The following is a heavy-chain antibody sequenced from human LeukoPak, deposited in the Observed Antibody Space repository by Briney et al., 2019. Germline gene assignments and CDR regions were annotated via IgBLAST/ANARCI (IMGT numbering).Heavy chain of an antibody. V-gene: IGHV4-38-2*02. J-gene: IGHJ4*02. CDR3: ARAPYYYDSSGYYYVTFFDY. Sequence: SETLSLTCTVSGYSISSGYYWGWVRQPPGKGLEWIGSIYHSGSTYYNPSLKSRVTISVDTSKNQFSLKLSSVTAADTAVYYCARAPYYYDSSGYYYVTFFDYWGQGTLVTVSS. CDR1: GYSISSGYY. D-gene: IGHD3-22*01. CDR2: IYHSGST.